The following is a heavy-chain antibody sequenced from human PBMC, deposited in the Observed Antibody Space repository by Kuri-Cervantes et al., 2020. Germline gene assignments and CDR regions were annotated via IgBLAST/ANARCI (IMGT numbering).Heavy chain of an antibody. D-gene: IGHD1-14*01. V-gene: IGHV1-24*01. CDR1: GYTLTELS. CDR3: ARTAPVAFDAFEI. CDR2: FDPEDGET. J-gene: IGHJ3*02. Sequence: ASVKVSCKVSGYTLTELSMHWVRQAPGKGLEWMGGFDPEDGETIYAQKFQGRVTMTEDTSISTAYMELNRLTSDDTAVYYCARTAPVAFDAFEIWGQGTMVTVSS.